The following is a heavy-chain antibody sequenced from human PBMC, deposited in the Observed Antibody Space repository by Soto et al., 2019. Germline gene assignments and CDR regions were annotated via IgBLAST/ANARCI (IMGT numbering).Heavy chain of an antibody. V-gene: IGHV3-48*02. Sequence: PGGSLRLSCASSGFTFSSYSMNWVRQAPGKGLEWVSYISSSSSTIYYADSVKGRFTISRDNAKNSLYLQMNSLRDEDTAVYYCASIFGVVIRNFDYWGQGTLVTVSS. CDR2: ISSSSSTI. J-gene: IGHJ4*02. D-gene: IGHD3-3*02. CDR3: ASIFGVVIRNFDY. CDR1: GFTFSSYS.